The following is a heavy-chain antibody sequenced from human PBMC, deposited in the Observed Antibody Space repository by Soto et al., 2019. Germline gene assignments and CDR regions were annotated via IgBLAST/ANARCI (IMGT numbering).Heavy chain of an antibody. CDR3: TTDYYAATGYYGYFQY. V-gene: IGHV3-15*01. CDR1: GFTFSNAW. CDR2: IKSKKDGGAT. J-gene: IGHJ1*01. Sequence: EVLLVESGGGLVEPGGSLRLSCAASGFTFSNAWMSWVRQAPGKGLEWVGRIKSKKDGGATDFAAPVKGRFAISRDDSKNTLYLQMNSLKTEDTAVYFCTTDYYAATGYYGYFQYWGQGTLLTVSS. D-gene: IGHD3-22*01.